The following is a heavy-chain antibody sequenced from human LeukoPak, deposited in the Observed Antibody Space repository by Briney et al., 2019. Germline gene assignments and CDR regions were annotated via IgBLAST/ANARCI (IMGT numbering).Heavy chain of an antibody. CDR1: GFIFDDYA. V-gene: IGHV3-9*01. J-gene: IGHJ4*02. CDR3: AASIVGATLVGY. CDR2: ISWNSDTI. D-gene: IGHD1-26*01. Sequence: GGSLRLSCAASGFIFDDYAMHWVRQAPGKGLEWVSGISWNSDTIGDADSVKGRFTISRDNAKNSLYLQMNSLRAEDTAVYYCAASIVGATLVGYWGQGTLVTVSS.